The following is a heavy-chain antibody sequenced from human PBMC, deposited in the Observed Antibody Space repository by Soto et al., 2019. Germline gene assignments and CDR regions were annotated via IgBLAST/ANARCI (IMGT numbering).Heavy chain of an antibody. CDR2: MHHIGST. J-gene: IGHJ4*02. CDR3: TKNSAYALDY. CDR1: GGSITNNNW. D-gene: IGHD5-12*01. V-gene: IGHV4-4*02. Sequence: KPSETLSLTGDVSGGSITNNNWWSWVRQPPGEGLEWIGEMHHIGSTNYNPSLKSRVTMSVDTSKNQFFLKLNSVTAADTAVYYCTKNSAYALDYWGQGTLVTVSS.